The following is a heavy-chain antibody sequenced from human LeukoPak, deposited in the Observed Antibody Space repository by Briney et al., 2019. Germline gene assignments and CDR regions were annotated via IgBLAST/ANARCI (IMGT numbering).Heavy chain of an antibody. J-gene: IGHJ6*02. CDR2: IIPIFGTA. CDR1: GGTFSSYA. CDR3: AGDRGYYYYYGMDV. V-gene: IGHV1-69*13. Sequence: GASVKVSCKASGGTFSSYAISWVRQAPGQGLEWMGGIIPIFGTANYAQKFQGRVTITADESTSTAYMELSSLRSEDTAVYYCAGDRGYYYYYGMDVWGQGTTVTVSS.